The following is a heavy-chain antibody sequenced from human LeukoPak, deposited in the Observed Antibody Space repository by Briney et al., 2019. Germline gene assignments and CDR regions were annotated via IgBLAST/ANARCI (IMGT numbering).Heavy chain of an antibody. Sequence: SETLSLTCAVSGYSISSGYYWGWSRAPPGKGLEWIGIIYDSGSTYYKQSVKRRVTISGDKAKNKLYLKVSSVRAADTAVYYCARMGDYYDSSGYFWVYWGQGTLVTVSS. J-gene: IGHJ4*02. CDR1: GYSISSGYY. D-gene: IGHD3-22*01. CDR2: IYDSGST. CDR3: ARMGDYYDSSGYFWVY. V-gene: IGHV4-38-2*01.